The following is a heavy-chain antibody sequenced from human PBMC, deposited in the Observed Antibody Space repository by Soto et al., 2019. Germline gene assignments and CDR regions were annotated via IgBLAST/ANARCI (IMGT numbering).Heavy chain of an antibody. J-gene: IGHJ4*02. D-gene: IGHD2-15*01. Sequence: GGSLRLSCAASGFTVSSNYMSWVRQAPGKGLEWVSVIYSGGSTYYADSGMGRFGSSRDNSKNTLYRQMNSLRAEDTAVYYCARDGHCSGGSCYRSGWPYCFDYWGQGTLVTVSS. CDR1: GFTVSSNY. CDR2: IYSGGST. CDR3: ARDGHCSGGSCYRSGWPYCFDY. V-gene: IGHV3-66*01.